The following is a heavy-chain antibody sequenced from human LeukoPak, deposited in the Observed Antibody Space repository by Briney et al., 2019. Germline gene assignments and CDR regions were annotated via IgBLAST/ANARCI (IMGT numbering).Heavy chain of an antibody. V-gene: IGHV4-39*07. Sequence: SETLSFTCTVSGGSISSSSYYWGWIRQPPGKGLEWIGSIYYSGSTYYNPSLKSRVTISVDTSKNQFSLKLSSVTAADTAVYYCARDSPAPYWGQGTLVTVSS. J-gene: IGHJ4*02. CDR2: IYYSGST. CDR1: GGSISSSSYY. CDR3: ARDSPAPY.